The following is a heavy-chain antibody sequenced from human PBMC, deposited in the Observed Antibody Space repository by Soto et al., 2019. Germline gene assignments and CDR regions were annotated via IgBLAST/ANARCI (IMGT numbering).Heavy chain of an antibody. CDR2: IYYSGRT. Sequence: QVQLQVSGPGMVTHSETLSLTCTVSGGSISSYYWSWIRQPPGKGLEWIGYIYYSGRTNYNPSLNSRVTISVDTSKNQFSLKLSSVTAADTAVYYCARRYGGTFDYWGQGTLVTVSS. J-gene: IGHJ4*02. D-gene: IGHD2-15*01. CDR3: ARRYGGTFDY. V-gene: IGHV4-59*08. CDR1: GGSISSYY.